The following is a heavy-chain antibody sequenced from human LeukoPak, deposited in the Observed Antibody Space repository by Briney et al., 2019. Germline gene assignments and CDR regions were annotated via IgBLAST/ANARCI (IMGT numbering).Heavy chain of an antibody. D-gene: IGHD3-22*01. V-gene: IGHV1-18*01. Sequence: ASVKVSCKASGYTFTKYDITWVRQAPGQGPEWMGWISAYNGNTNYAQKFQGRVTMTTDTSTSTAYMELRSLRSDDTAVYYCARTYYYDSSGYYTGYFDYWGQGTLVTVSS. CDR2: ISAYNGNT. J-gene: IGHJ4*02. CDR3: ARTYYYDSSGYYTGYFDY. CDR1: GYTFTKYD.